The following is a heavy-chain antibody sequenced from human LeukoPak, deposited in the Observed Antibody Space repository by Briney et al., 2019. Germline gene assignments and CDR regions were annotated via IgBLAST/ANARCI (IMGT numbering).Heavy chain of an antibody. V-gene: IGHV4-39*01. Sequence: SETLSLTCTVSGGSISNNNYYWGWIRQPPGKGLEFIGSIYYSGRPYYNPSLKSRVTISVDTSKNQFSLRLSSVTAADTAVYYCATRRTAKTGFDYWGQGTLVTVSS. J-gene: IGHJ4*02. D-gene: IGHD1-1*01. CDR3: ATRRTAKTGFDY. CDR2: IYYSGRP. CDR1: GGSISNNNYY.